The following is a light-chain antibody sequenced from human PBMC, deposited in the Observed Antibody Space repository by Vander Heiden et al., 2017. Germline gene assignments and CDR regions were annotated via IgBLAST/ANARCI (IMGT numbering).Light chain of an antibody. CDR2: NNN. V-gene: IGLV1-44*01. J-gene: IGLJ3*02. CDR1: SPNIGRNT. CDR3: APWDDSLNGWV. Sequence: TPGQRVTISCSGSSPNIGRNTVNWYQQPPGTAPKLPIYNNNQRPSGVPDRFSGSKSGTAASLAISGLQSEDEADYYCAPWDDSLNGWVFGGGTNLTV.